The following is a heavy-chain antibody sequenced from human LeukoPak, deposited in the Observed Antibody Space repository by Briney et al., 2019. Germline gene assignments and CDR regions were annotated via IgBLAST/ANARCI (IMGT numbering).Heavy chain of an antibody. CDR3: ARPYRYYYYYMDV. D-gene: IGHD4-11*01. V-gene: IGHV3-48*03. CDR1: GFTFSSYE. Sequence: QPGGSVRLSCAASGFTFSSYEMNWVRQAPGKGLEWVSYISSSGSTIYYADSVKGRFTISSDNAKNSLYLQMNSLRAEDTAVYYCARPYRYYYYYMDVWGKGTTVTVSS. CDR2: ISSSGSTI. J-gene: IGHJ6*03.